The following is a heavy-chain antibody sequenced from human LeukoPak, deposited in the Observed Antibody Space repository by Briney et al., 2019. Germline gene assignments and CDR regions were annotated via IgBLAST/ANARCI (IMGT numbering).Heavy chain of an antibody. J-gene: IGHJ6*02. CDR1: GFTFNNYA. V-gene: IGHV3-23*01. D-gene: IGHD1-14*01. CDR3: AKVSGGGLYYDGMDV. Sequence: GGCLRLSCAASGFTFNNYAMNWVRQAPGKGLEWVSVISGSGGTTYYADSVKGRFTISRDSSKNTLYLQMNSLRAEDTAVYYCAKVSGGGLYYDGMDVWGQGTTVTVSS. CDR2: ISGSGGTT.